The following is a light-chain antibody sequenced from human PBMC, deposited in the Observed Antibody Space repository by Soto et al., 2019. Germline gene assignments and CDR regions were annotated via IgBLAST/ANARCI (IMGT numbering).Light chain of an antibody. Sequence: QSVLTQPPSASGTPGQRVTISCSGSSSNIGSNTVNWYQQLPGTAPKLLIYSHSQRPSGVPDRFSGSKSGTSASLAISGLQSEDEADYYCAAWDDSLNGYVVFGGGTQLTVL. V-gene: IGLV1-44*01. CDR1: SSNIGSNT. CDR3: AAWDDSLNGYVV. CDR2: SHS. J-gene: IGLJ2*01.